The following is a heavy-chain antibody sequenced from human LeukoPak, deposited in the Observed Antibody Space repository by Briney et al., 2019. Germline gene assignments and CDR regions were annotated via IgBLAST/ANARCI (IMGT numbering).Heavy chain of an antibody. V-gene: IGHV7-4-1*02. CDR2: IDTKTGNP. Sequence: ASVTVSFTASGYTFISCAINWVRQAPGQGLEYMGWIDTKTGNPTYAQGFTGRFVFSLVTSVSTAYLQISSLKAEDTAVYYCAIHPSDSSGYFSYWGQGALVTVSS. CDR1: GYTFISCA. J-gene: IGHJ4*02. CDR3: AIHPSDSSGYFSY. D-gene: IGHD3-22*01.